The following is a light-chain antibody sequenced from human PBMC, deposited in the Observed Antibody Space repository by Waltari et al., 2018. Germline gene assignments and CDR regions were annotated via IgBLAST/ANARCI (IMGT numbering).Light chain of an antibody. V-gene: IGLV2-14*03. J-gene: IGLJ2*01. CDR1: GSAVGASDS. CDR3: SSQTLDGLVL. Sequence: QSALTQPASVSGSPGQSITISCSGVGSAVGASDSVSWHQHHPGKAPHVIIYDVTNRPSGVSDRFSASKSANTASLTISRLQPEDEADYYCSSQTLDGLVLFGGGTRLTVL. CDR2: DVT.